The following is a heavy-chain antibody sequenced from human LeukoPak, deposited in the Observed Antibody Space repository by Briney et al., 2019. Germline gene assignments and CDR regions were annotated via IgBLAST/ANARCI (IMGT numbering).Heavy chain of an antibody. J-gene: IGHJ6*02. CDR3: ARIGGGSKYYYYYGMDV. Sequence: GGSLRLSCAASGFTFSDYYMSWIRQAPGKGLEWVSFISSSGSTIYYADSVKGRFTISRDNAKNSLYLQMNSLRAEDTAVYYCARIGGGSKYYYYYGMDVWAKGPRSPSP. CDR1: GFTFSDYY. D-gene: IGHD5-12*01. CDR2: ISSSGSTI. V-gene: IGHV3-11*01.